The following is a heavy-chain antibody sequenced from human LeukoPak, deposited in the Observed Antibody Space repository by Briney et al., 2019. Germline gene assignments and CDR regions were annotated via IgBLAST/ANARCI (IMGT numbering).Heavy chain of an antibody. CDR1: GYTFTGYY. CDR3: ARSGGDLCSSTSCYTDWFDP. CDR2: INPNSGGT. D-gene: IGHD2-2*02. J-gene: IGHJ5*02. Sequence: ASVKVSCKASGYTFTGYYMHWVRQAPGQGLEWMGWINPNSGGTNYAQKFQGRVTMTRDTSISTAYMELSRLRPDDTAVYYCARSGGDLCSSTSCYTDWFDPWGQGTLVTVSS. V-gene: IGHV1-2*02.